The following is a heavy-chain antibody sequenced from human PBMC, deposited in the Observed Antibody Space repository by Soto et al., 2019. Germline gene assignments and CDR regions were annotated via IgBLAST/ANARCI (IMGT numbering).Heavy chain of an antibody. CDR1: GFTFSSHS. V-gene: IGHV3-23*01. D-gene: IGHD1-26*01. CDR3: AKWDGDADY. J-gene: IGHJ4*02. Sequence: EVQLLESGGGLVQPGGSLRLSCAASGFTFSSHSLTWVRQAPGKGLEWVSGISGGGDSTFYADSVKGRFTISRDNSKNTVFLQMNSLRADDTAVYYCAKWDGDADYWGQGTLVTVSS. CDR2: ISGGGDST.